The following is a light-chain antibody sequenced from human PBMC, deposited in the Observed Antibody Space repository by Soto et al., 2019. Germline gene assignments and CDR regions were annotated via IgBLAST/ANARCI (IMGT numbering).Light chain of an antibody. CDR2: AAY. Sequence: EIVLTQSPGTLSFSPGERATLSCRASQSLTNNYLAWYQQKPGQDPRLLIYAAYSRATGIPARLSGSGSETDFTLPISRLGPGDFAVYYCQQYGSSLAVTLGGGTNVEIK. V-gene: IGKV3-20*01. CDR3: QQYGSSLAVT. CDR1: QSLTNNY. J-gene: IGKJ4*01.